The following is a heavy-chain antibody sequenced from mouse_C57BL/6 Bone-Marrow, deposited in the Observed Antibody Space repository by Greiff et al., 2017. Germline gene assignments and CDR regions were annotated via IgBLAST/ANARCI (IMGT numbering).Heavy chain of an antibody. Sequence: EVQLVESGGGLVQPKGSLKLSCAASGFTFNTYAMHWVRQAPGKGLEWVARIRSKSSNYATYYADSVKDRFTISRDDSQRMLYLQMNNLQTEDTAMYYCVREDYDYDGSYWYFDVWGTGTTGTVSP. V-gene: IGHV10-3*01. J-gene: IGHJ1*03. CDR2: IRSKSSNYAT. D-gene: IGHD2-4*01. CDR1: GFTFNTYA. CDR3: VREDYDYDGSYWYFDV.